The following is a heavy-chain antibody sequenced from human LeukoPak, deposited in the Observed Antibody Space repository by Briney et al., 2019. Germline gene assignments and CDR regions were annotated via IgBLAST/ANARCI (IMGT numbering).Heavy chain of an antibody. Sequence: GGPLRLSWAASGFPFSSYAMHWVRQAPGKGLEWVPAISGSGGSTYYADSVKGRFTISRDNSKNTLYLQMNSLRAEDTAVYYCAKTRLGVLWFGEDYFDYWGQGTLVTVSS. CDR2: ISGSGGST. CDR1: GFPFSSYA. CDR3: AKTRLGVLWFGEDYFDY. D-gene: IGHD3-10*01. V-gene: IGHV3-23*01. J-gene: IGHJ4*02.